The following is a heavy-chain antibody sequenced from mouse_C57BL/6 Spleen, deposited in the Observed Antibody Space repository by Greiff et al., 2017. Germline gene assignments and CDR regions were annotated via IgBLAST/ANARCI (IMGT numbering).Heavy chain of an antibody. CDR3: AKNWFYAMDY. D-gene: IGHD2-2*01. J-gene: IGHJ4*01. V-gene: IGHV2-5*01. Sequence: QVHVKQSGPGLVQPSQSLSITCTVSGFSFTSYGVHWVRQSPGKGLEWLGVIWRGGSTDYNAAFMSRLSNTKDNSKSQVFCKMNSLQADDTAIYYCAKNWFYAMDYWGQGTSVTVSS. CDR1: GFSFTSYG. CDR2: IWRGGST.